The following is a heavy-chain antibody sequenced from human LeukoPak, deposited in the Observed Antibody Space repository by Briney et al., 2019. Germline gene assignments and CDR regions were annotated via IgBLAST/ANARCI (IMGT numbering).Heavy chain of an antibody. CDR3: VSPVFINF. Sequence: GGSLRLSCSASGFPFSTLGMHWVRQAPGKGLEHVSTIGSDGSGTYYADSVKDRFIISRDNSKNAVYLQVSSLRPEDTAVYYCVSPVFINFWGQGTLVTVSS. CDR2: IGSDGSGT. V-gene: IGHV3-64D*06. CDR1: GFPFSTLG. D-gene: IGHD1-14*01. J-gene: IGHJ4*01.